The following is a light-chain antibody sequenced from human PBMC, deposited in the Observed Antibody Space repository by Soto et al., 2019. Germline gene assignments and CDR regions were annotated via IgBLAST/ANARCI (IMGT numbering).Light chain of an antibody. V-gene: IGKV2-28*01. CDR3: MQALQTPL. J-gene: IGKJ1*01. CDR1: QSLLHSNGYNY. CDR2: LGS. Sequence: DIVMTQSPLSLPVTPGEPASISCRSSQSLLHSNGYNYLDWYLQKPGQSPQLLIDLGSNRASGVPDRFSGSGSGTDFTLKISRVEAEDVGVYYCMQALQTPLFGQGTKVEIQ.